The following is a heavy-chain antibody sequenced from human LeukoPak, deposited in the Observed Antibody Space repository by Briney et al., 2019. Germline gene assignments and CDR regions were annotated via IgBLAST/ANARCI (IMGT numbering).Heavy chain of an antibody. CDR2: MNPNSGDT. CDR1: GYTFTSYD. CDR3: ARVVGGSGLFDAFDI. D-gene: IGHD3-22*01. J-gene: IGHJ3*02. V-gene: IGHV1-8*01. Sequence: GASVKVSCKASGYTFTSYDINWVRQATGQGLEWMGWMNPNSGDTGYAQKFQGRVTMTRNTSISTAYMELSSLRSEDTAVYYCARVVGGSGLFDAFDIWGQGTMVTVSS.